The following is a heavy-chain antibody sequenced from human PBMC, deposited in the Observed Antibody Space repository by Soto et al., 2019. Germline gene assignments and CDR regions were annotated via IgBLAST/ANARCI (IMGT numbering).Heavy chain of an antibody. D-gene: IGHD3-22*01. CDR3: ARAYDRTVSPARYFDF. CDR2: ISHSGST. Sequence: QVQLQESGPGLAKPSGTLSLTCAVSGASISSSDWWTWVRQPPGKGLEWIGEISHSGSTNYSPSLRGRVTISVDKSKHQFSLKLTSVTAADTAVYYCARAYDRTVSPARYFDFWGQGTLVTVSS. V-gene: IGHV4-4*02. J-gene: IGHJ4*02. CDR1: GASISSSDW.